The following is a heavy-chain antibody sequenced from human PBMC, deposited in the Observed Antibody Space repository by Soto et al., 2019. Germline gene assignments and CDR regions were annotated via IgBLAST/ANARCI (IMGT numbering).Heavy chain of an antibody. V-gene: IGHV3-30*18. Sequence: LRLSCAASGFSFSTYGMHWVRQAPGKGLEWVALISSDGSIERYADSVKGRFTISRDNSGDTLDLQMNSLRAEDTAVYYCAKDSGSYYKNDIDIWGQGTMVTVSS. J-gene: IGHJ3*02. CDR1: GFSFSTYG. CDR3: AKDSGSYYKNDIDI. D-gene: IGHD3-10*01. CDR2: ISSDGSIE.